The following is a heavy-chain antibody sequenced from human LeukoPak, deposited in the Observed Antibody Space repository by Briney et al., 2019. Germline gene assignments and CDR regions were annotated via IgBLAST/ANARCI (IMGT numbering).Heavy chain of an antibody. Sequence: PSETLSLTCAVSGASISSNNWWWSWVRQPPGKGLEWIGYIYHSGSTYYNPSLKSRVTISVDRSKNQFSLKLSSVTAADTAVYYCARDQSAWGYSNPHDAFDIWGQGTMVTVSS. CDR3: ARDQSAWGYSNPHDAFDI. V-gene: IGHV4-4*02. J-gene: IGHJ3*02. CDR2: IYHSGST. D-gene: IGHD4-11*01. CDR1: GASISSNNW.